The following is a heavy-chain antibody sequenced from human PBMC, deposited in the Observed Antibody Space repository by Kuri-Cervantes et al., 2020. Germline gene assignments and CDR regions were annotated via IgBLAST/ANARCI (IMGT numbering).Heavy chain of an antibody. CDR1: GYTFTGYY. D-gene: IGHD6-19*01. Sequence: ASVKVSCKASGYTFTGYYMHWVRQAPGQGLEWMGWINPNSGGTNYAQKFQGRVTMTRDTSINTAYMELSRLRSDDTAVYYCARPRPEYSSGWWGRSRAYYYYYGMDVWGQGTTVTVSS. V-gene: IGHV1-2*02. J-gene: IGHJ6*02. CDR3: ARPRPEYSSGWWGRSRAYYYYYGMDV. CDR2: INPNSGGT.